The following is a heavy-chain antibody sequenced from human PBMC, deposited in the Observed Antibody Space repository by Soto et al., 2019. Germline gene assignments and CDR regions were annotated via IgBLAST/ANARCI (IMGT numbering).Heavy chain of an antibody. V-gene: IGHV6-1*01. Sequence: SQTRSLTWAISGDSVSSNSAAWNWIRQSPSRGLEWLGRTYYRSKWYNDYAVSVKSRITINPDTSKNQFSLQLNSVTPEDTAVYYCARGDRLLAVAGTVWFDPWGQGTLVTVSS. CDR3: ARGDRLLAVAGTVWFDP. J-gene: IGHJ5*02. CDR2: TYYRSKWYN. CDR1: GDSVSSNSAA. D-gene: IGHD6-19*01.